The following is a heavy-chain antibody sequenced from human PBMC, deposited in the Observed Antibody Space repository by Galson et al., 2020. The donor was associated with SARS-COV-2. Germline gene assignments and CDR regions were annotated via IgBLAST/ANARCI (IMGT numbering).Heavy chain of an antibody. V-gene: IGHV4-59*11. CDR3: ARGRRPNGQTHALDI. CDR2: IYYSGSA. J-gene: IGHJ3*02. D-gene: IGHD2-8*01. Sequence: SETLSLTCTVSGASITTHYWSWIRQSPGKGLEWIGYIYYSGSANYHPSLESRVTISIDTSKKQFSLKLSSVTAADTALYYCARGRRPNGQTHALDIWGQGTMVTVSS. CDR1: GASITTHY.